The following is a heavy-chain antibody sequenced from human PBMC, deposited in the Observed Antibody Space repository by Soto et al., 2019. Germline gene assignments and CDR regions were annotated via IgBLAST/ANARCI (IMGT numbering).Heavy chain of an antibody. Sequence: QVQLQESGPGLVKPSETLSLTCTVSGGSISSYYWSWIRQPPGKGLEWIGYLYYSGSTNYNPSLKSRVTISVDTSKNQFSLKLSSVTAADTAVYYCARWGDDYGDYGGAFDIWGQGTMVTVSS. CDR3: ARWGDDYGDYGGAFDI. V-gene: IGHV4-59*01. CDR2: LYYSGST. J-gene: IGHJ3*02. CDR1: GGSISSYY. D-gene: IGHD4-17*01.